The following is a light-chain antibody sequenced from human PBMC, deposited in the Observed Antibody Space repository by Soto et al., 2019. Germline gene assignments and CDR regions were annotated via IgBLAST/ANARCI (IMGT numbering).Light chain of an antibody. Sequence: ESVLTQSPGTLSLSPGERATLSCRASQSVRSSHLAWYQQKPGQAPRLLIYGASSRATGIPDRFSGSGSGADFTLTISRLEPEDFAVYYCQQYDSSPLTFGGGTKVDIK. CDR3: QQYDSSPLT. CDR2: GAS. V-gene: IGKV3-20*01. CDR1: QSVRSSH. J-gene: IGKJ4*01.